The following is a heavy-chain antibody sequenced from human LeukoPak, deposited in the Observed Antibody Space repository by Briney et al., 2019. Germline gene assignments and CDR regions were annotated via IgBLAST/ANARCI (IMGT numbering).Heavy chain of an antibody. V-gene: IGHV4-59*01. CDR3: ARDPGIQLGDYYYYYGMDV. CDR1: GGSISSYY. CDR2: INYSWST. J-gene: IGHJ6*01. D-gene: IGHD5-18*01. Sequence: SETLSLTCTVSGGSISSYYWSWIRKPPGKGLEWIGYINYSWSTNYNPSLKSRVTISVDTSKNLFSLKLSSVTAADTAVYYCARDPGIQLGDYYYYYGMDVWGQGTTVTVSS.